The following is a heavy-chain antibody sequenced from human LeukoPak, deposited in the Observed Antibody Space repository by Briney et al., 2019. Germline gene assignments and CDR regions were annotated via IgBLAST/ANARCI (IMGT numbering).Heavy chain of an antibody. V-gene: IGHV5-10-1*04. CDR1: GYSFTTYW. CDR2: IDPSDSYT. D-gene: IGHD3-22*01. CDR3: ARSSVVINYYYGMDV. Sequence: GESLKISCKGSGYSFTTYWISWVRQMPGKGLEWMGRIDPSDSYTNYSPSFQGQVAISADNSITTVYLQWGSLKASDTAIYYCARSSVVINYYYGMDVWGQGTTVTASS. J-gene: IGHJ6*02.